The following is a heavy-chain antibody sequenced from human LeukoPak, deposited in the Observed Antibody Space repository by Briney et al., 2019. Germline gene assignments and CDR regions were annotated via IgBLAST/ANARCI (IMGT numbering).Heavy chain of an antibody. D-gene: IGHD4-23*01. CDR2: IKSKRDGETT. CDR3: TSLVGSPTY. Sequence: PGGSLRLSCAGSGFNFQYAWMTWVRQAPGKGLEWVGRIKSKRDGETTDYAALVKSRFSISRDDSKNTVCLQMNSLRTEDTAMYYCTSLVGSPTYWGQGTLVTVSS. CDR1: GFNFQYAW. J-gene: IGHJ4*02. V-gene: IGHV3-15*01.